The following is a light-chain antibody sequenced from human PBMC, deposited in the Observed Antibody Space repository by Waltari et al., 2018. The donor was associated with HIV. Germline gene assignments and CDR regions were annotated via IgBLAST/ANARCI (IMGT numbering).Light chain of an antibody. CDR2: EVT. J-gene: IGLJ2*01. Sequence: QSALTQPTSASGSPGQSVTISCTGTNSDIGGYNYVSWYQQHPGKTPKLVISEVTKRPSWVPGRFSGSKSGTPASLTVCGLQAEDESDYYFSSYADRNGFYVVFGGGTRLTVL. CDR3: SSYADRNGFYVV. CDR1: NSDIGGYNY. V-gene: IGLV2-8*01.